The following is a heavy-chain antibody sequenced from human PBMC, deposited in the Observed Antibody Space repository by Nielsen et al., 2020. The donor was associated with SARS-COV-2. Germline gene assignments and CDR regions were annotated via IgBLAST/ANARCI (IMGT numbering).Heavy chain of an antibody. J-gene: IGHJ4*02. D-gene: IGHD6-19*01. V-gene: IGHV3-30*02. CDR3: AKLSALAEESDY. CDR2: IWYDGSNK. CDR1: GFTFSSYG. Sequence: GESLKISCAASGFTFSSYGMHWVRQAPGKGLEWVAVIWYDGSNKYYADSVKGRFTISRDNSKSSLYLQMNSLRAEDTAFYYCAKLSALAEESDYWGQGTLVTVSS.